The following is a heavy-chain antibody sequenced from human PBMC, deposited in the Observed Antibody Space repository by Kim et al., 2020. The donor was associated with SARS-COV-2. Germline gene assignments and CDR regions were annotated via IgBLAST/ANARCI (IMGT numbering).Heavy chain of an antibody. CDR2: INSDGSST. D-gene: IGHD5-12*01. V-gene: IGHV3-74*01. CDR3: ARDREDGYPDY. J-gene: IGHJ4*02. Sequence: GGSLRLSCAASGFTFSSYWMHWVRQAPGKGLVWVSRINSDGSSTSYSDSVKGRFTISRDNAKNTLYLQMNSLRAEDTAVYYCARDREDGYPDYWGQGTLVTVSS. CDR1: GFTFSSYW.